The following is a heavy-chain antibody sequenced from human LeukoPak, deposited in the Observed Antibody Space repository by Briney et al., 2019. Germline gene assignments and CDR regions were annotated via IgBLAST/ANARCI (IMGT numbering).Heavy chain of an antibody. D-gene: IGHD2-8*02. CDR3: ARIACTGGNCKPYYYYGLDV. CDR1: GFTFSTYG. V-gene: IGHV3-33*01. Sequence: GGSLRLSCAASGFTFSTYGMHWVRQAPGKGLEWVAVIWYDGSIKYYADSVKGRFTFSRDNSKSTLYLQMNSLRAEDTAVYSCARIACTGGNCKPYYYYGLDVWGQGTTVTVSS. J-gene: IGHJ6*02. CDR2: IWYDGSIK.